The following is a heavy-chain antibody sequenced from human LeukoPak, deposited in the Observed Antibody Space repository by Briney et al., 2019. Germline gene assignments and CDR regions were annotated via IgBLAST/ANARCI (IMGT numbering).Heavy chain of an antibody. CDR2: INHSGST. CDR3: ARGIVGATLNWFDP. CDR1: GGSFSGYY. Sequence: PSETLSLTCAVYGGSFSGYYWSWIRQPPGKGLEWIGEINHSGSTNYNPSLKSRVTISVDTSKNQFSLKLSSVTAADTAVYYCARGIVGATLNWFDPWGQGTLVTVSS. D-gene: IGHD1-26*01. J-gene: IGHJ5*02. V-gene: IGHV4-34*01.